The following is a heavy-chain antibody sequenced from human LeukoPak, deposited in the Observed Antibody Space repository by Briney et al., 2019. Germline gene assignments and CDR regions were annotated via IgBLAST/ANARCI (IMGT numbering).Heavy chain of an antibody. D-gene: IGHD6-13*01. CDR1: GFTFSSYG. V-gene: IGHV3-30*02. J-gene: IGHJ4*02. CDR2: IRYDGSNK. CDR3: AKAGRGSSSEKSYYFDY. Sequence: PGGSLRLSCAASGFTFSSYGMHWVRQAPGKGLEWVAFIRYDGSNKYYADSVKGRFTISRDNSKNTLYLQMNSLRAEDTAVYYCAKAGRGSSSEKSYYFDYWGQGTLVTVSS.